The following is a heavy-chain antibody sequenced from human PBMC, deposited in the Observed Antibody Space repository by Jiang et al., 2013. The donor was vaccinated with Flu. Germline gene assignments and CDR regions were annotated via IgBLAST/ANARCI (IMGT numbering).Heavy chain of an antibody. CDR1: GYTLTELS. CDR3: ATLYSGYDGFFY. CDR2: FDPEDGET. J-gene: IGHJ4*02. Sequence: KVSGYTLTELSMHWVRQAPGKGLEWMGGFDPEDGETIYAQKFQGRVTMTEDTSTDTAYMELSSLRSEDTAVYYCATLYSGYDGFFYWGQGTLVTVSS. D-gene: IGHD5-12*01. V-gene: IGHV1-24*01.